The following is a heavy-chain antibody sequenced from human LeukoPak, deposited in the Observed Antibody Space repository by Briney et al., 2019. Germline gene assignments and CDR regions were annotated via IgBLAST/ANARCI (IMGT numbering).Heavy chain of an antibody. V-gene: IGHV3-30*02. CDR2: IWYGGSNT. J-gene: IGHJ4*02. CDR1: GFTFSTYG. Sequence: SGGSLRLSCAASGFTFSTYGMHWVRQAPGKGLEWVAVIWYGGSNTYYADSVKGRFTISRDNSKNTLYLQMNSLRAEDTAVYYCAKDPYQTYREYGSARPDYWGQGTLVTVSS. D-gene: IGHD3-10*01. CDR3: AKDPYQTYREYGSARPDY.